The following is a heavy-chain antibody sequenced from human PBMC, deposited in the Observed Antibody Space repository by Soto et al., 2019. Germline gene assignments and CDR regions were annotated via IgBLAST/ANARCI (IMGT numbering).Heavy chain of an antibody. D-gene: IGHD2-8*01. Sequence: ASVKVSCKASGYSFTDYHIHWVRQAPGQGLEWLGLINPKSGGTSTAQKFQGWVTMTRDRSISTVYMELTRLRSDDTAVYFCAGGHSRDFSNGVCSFFYNHEMDVWGQGTTVTVSS. CDR2: INPKSGGT. CDR3: AGGHSRDFSNGVCSFFYNHEMDV. J-gene: IGHJ6*02. CDR1: GYSFTDYH. V-gene: IGHV1-2*04.